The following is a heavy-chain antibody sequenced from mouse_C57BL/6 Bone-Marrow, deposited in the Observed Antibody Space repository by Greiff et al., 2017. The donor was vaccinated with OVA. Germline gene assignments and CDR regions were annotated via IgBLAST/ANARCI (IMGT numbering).Heavy chain of an antibody. D-gene: IGHD2-4*01. CDR1: GYTFTDYY. J-gene: IGHJ2*01. CDR2: INPYNGGT. Sequence: VQLQQSGPVLVKPGASVKMSCKASGYTFTDYYMNWVKQSHGKSLEWIGVINPYNGGTSYNQKFKGKATLTVDKSSSTAYMELNRLTSEDSAVYYCARPYYDYDFDYWGQGTTLTVSS. V-gene: IGHV1-19*01. CDR3: ARPYYDYDFDY.